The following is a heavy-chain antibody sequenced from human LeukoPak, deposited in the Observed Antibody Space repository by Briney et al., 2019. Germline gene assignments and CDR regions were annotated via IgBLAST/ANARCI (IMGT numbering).Heavy chain of an antibody. CDR2: MNPNSGNT. Sequence: GASVKVSCKASGYTFTSYDINWVRQATGQGLEWMGWMNPNSGNTGYAQKFQGRVTMTRNTPISTAYMELSSLRSEDTAVYYCARGASEVATIAGFGDPWGQGTLVTVSS. CDR3: ARGASEVATIAGFGDP. J-gene: IGHJ5*02. V-gene: IGHV1-8*01. D-gene: IGHD5-12*01. CDR1: GYTFTSYD.